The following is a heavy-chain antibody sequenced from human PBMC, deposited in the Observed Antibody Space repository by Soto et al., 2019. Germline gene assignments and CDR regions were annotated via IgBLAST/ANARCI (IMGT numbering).Heavy chain of an antibody. J-gene: IGHJ3*02. CDR3: ARHAVRGNRAFDI. Sequence: SETLSLTCTVSGGSISSYYWSWIRQPPGKGLEWIGYIYYSGNTNYNPSLKSRVTISADTSKNQFSLKLSSVTAADTAVYYCARHAVRGNRAFDIWGQGTMVTVSS. CDR1: GGSISSYY. V-gene: IGHV4-59*08. CDR2: IYYSGNT. D-gene: IGHD3-10*01.